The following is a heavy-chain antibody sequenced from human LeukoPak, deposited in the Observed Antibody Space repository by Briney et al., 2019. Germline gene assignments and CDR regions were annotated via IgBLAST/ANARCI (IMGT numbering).Heavy chain of an antibody. CDR2: IWYDGSNK. V-gene: IGHV3-33*01. CDR1: GFTFSSYG. Sequence: GRSLRLSCAASGFTFSSYGMHWVRQAPGKGLEWVAVIWYDGSNKYYAGSVKGRFTISRDNSKNTLYLQMNSLRAEDTAVYYCARDGVGAVRSDAFDIWGQGTMVTVSS. J-gene: IGHJ3*02. D-gene: IGHD1-26*01. CDR3: ARDGVGAVRSDAFDI.